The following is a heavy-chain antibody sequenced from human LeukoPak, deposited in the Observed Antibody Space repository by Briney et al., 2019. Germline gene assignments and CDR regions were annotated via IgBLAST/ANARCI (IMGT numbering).Heavy chain of an antibody. J-gene: IGHJ4*02. CDR1: GYTFTSYY. D-gene: IGHD1-26*01. CDR2: MNPNSGNT. Sequence: GASVKVSCKASGYTFTSYYMHWVRQAPGQGLEWMGWMNPNSGNTGYAQKFQGRVTITRNTSISTAYMELSSLRSEDTAVYYCARGREGNFDYWGQGTLVTVSS. CDR3: ARGREGNFDY. V-gene: IGHV1-8*03.